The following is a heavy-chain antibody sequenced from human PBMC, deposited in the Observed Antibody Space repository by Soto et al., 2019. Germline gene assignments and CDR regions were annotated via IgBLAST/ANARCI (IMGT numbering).Heavy chain of an antibody. V-gene: IGHV3-53*01. CDR1: GFSVRTNY. Sequence: GGSLRLSCAASGFSVRTNYMSWVRQAPGKGLDWVSVFESGGSIYYADSVKGRFIISRDYAKNTVDLQMNSLRVEDTAVYYCARAGVTPHFFDYWCQGTLVTVSS. CDR2: FESGGSI. J-gene: IGHJ4*02. CDR3: ARAGVTPHFFDY. D-gene: IGHD3-3*02.